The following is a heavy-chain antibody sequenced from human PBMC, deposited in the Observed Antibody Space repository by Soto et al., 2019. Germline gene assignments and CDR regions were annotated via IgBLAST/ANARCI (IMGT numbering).Heavy chain of an antibody. J-gene: IGHJ4*02. CDR3: AKDMHGNGEYYFDY. Sequence: PGGSLRLSCAASGFTFSSYGMHWARQAPGKGLEWVAVVSYDGSKKYYADSVKGRFTISRDNSMSTLFLQMNSLRAEDTAVYHCAKDMHGNGEYYFDYWGQGSLVTVSS. V-gene: IGHV3-30*18. CDR1: GFTFSSYG. D-gene: IGHD4-17*01. CDR2: VSYDGSKK.